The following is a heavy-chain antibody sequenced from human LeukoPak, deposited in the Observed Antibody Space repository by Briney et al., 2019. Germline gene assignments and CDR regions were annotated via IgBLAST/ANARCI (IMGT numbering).Heavy chain of an antibody. V-gene: IGHV3-74*01. Sequence: GGSLRLSCAASGFTFSSYWMHWVRQAPGKGLVWVSRINSDGSTTSFADSVKGRFTISRDNAKNTLYLQMSSLRAEDTAVYYCARKPATMNAAFDYWGQGTLVTVSS. CDR3: ARKPATMNAAFDY. CDR1: GFTFSSYW. D-gene: IGHD3-22*01. J-gene: IGHJ4*02. CDR2: INSDGSTT.